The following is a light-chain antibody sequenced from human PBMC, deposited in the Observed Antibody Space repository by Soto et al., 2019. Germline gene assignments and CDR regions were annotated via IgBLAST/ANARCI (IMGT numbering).Light chain of an antibody. CDR1: QTVISSN. Sequence: EIVLTQSPGTLSLSPGESATLSCRASQTVISSNLGWYQQKPGQAPRLLIYGASSRATGVPDRFNGNGSGTDFTLTISRLEPEDFAVYHCQQYGSSPTFGQGTKLEIK. CDR3: QQYGSSPT. CDR2: GAS. J-gene: IGKJ2*01. V-gene: IGKV3-20*01.